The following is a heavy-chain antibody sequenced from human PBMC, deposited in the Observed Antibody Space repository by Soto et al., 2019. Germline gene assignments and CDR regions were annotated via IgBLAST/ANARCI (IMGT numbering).Heavy chain of an antibody. J-gene: IGHJ4*02. V-gene: IGHV3-30-3*01. Sequence: GGSLRLSCVASGFTFSSFSWHWVRQAPGKGLEWLALISYDGSSKYNADSVKGRFTISRENSNNTLYLQLSSLRPEDTAVYYCARTTAVAGTPEFDYWGQGALVXVSS. D-gene: IGHD6-19*01. CDR1: GFTFSSFS. CDR2: ISYDGSSK. CDR3: ARTTAVAGTPEFDY.